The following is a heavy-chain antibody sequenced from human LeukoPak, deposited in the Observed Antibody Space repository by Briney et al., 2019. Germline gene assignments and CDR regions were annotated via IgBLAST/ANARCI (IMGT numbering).Heavy chain of an antibody. J-gene: IGHJ4*02. Sequence: GWSLRLSCAASGFTFSSYWMHWVRQAPGKGLVWVSRINSDGSSTSYADSVKGRFTISRDNAKNTLYLQMNSLRAEDTAVYYCASGAVADHFDYWGQGTLVTVSS. D-gene: IGHD6-19*01. V-gene: IGHV3-74*01. CDR2: INSDGSST. CDR1: GFTFSSYW. CDR3: ASGAVADHFDY.